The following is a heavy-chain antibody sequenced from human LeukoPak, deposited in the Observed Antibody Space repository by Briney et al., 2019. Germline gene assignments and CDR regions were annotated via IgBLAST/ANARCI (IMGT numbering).Heavy chain of an antibody. Sequence: GGSLRLSCAASGFTFSGYAMSGVRQAPGEGREWVSAISGSGGSTYYADSVKGGFTISRDNSKNTLYLQMNSLRAEDTAAYYCAKDASTWSGLGYFDYWGQGTLVTVSS. V-gene: IGHV3-23*01. CDR3: AKDASTWSGLGYFDY. CDR1: GFTFSGYA. J-gene: IGHJ4*02. D-gene: IGHD3-3*01. CDR2: ISGSGGST.